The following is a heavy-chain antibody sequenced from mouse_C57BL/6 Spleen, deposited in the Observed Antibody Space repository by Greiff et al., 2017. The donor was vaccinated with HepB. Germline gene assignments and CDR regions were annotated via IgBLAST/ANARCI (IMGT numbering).Heavy chain of an antibody. CDR2: IAPEDCET. CDR1: GFTFKDYY. Sequence: VQLQQSGAELVKPGASVKLSCTASGFTFKDYYMHWVQQRTEQGLEWIGRIAPEDCETNYAPKFKGTATITADTSSNTTYLQLSSLTSEDTAVYVCARRDGHYAMGYWGQGTSVTASS. J-gene: IGHJ4*01. CDR3: ARRDGHYAMGY. V-gene: IGHV14-2*01. D-gene: IGHD1-1*01.